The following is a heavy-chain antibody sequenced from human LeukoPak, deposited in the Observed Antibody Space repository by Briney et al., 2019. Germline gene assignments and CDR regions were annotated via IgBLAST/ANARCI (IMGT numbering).Heavy chain of an antibody. J-gene: IGHJ4*02. D-gene: IGHD2-8*01. CDR2: ISYDGSNK. Sequence: PGGSLRLSCAASGFTFSSYGMHWVRQAPGKGLEWVAVISYDGSNKYYADSVKGRFTISRDNSKNTLYLQMNSLRAEDTAVYYCARESDVLMVYAFDYWGQGTLVTVSS. CDR1: GFTFSSYG. V-gene: IGHV3-30-3*01. CDR3: ARESDVLMVYAFDY.